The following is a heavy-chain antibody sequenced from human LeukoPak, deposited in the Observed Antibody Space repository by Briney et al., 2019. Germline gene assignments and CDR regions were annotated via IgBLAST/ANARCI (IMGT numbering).Heavy chain of an antibody. J-gene: IGHJ4*02. V-gene: IGHV3-9*01. CDR3: AKGPKPYGDYPLNYFDY. D-gene: IGHD4-17*01. CDR2: ISWNSGSI. Sequence: SGGSLRLSCAASGFTFDDYAMHWVRQAPGKGLEWVSGISWNSGSIGYADSVKGRFTISRDNAKNSLYLQMNSLRAEDTALYYCAKGPKPYGDYPLNYFDYWGQGTLVTVSS. CDR1: GFTFDDYA.